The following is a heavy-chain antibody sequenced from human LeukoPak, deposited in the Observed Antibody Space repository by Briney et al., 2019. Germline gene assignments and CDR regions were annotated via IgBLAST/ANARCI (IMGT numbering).Heavy chain of an antibody. Sequence: GGSLRLSCAASGFTFSSYGMHWVRQAPGKGLEGVAFIRYDGSNKYYADSVKGRFTISRDNSKNTLYLQMNSLRAEDTAVYYCAKDLKAAAGIFDYWGQGTLVTVSS. D-gene: IGHD6-13*01. CDR1: GFTFSSYG. V-gene: IGHV3-30*02. CDR2: IRYDGSNK. J-gene: IGHJ4*02. CDR3: AKDLKAAAGIFDY.